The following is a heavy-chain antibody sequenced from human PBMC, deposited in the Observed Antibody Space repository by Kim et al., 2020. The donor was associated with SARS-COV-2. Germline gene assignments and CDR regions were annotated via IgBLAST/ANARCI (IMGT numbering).Heavy chain of an antibody. Sequence: SETLSLTCTVSGGSISSGGYYWSWIRQHPGKGLEWIGYIYYSGSTYYNPSLKSRVTISVDTSKNQFSLKLSSVTAADTAVYYCARLQTGTTSGFDYWGQGTLVTVSS. V-gene: IGHV4-31*03. CDR1: GGSISSGGYY. CDR2: IYYSGST. J-gene: IGHJ4*02. D-gene: IGHD1-1*01. CDR3: ARLQTGTTSGFDY.